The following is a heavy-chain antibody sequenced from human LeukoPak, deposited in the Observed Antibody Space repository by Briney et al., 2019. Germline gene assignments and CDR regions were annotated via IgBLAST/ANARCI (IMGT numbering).Heavy chain of an antibody. J-gene: IGHJ4*02. D-gene: IGHD7-27*01. V-gene: IGHV4-59*12. Sequence: PSETLSLTCTVSGGSISSYYWSWIRQPPGKGLEWIGYIYYSGSTNYNPSLKSRVTISVDTSKNQFSLKLSSVTAADTAVYYCARNQLGIVGYWGQGTLVTVSS. CDR2: IYYSGST. CDR3: ARNQLGIVGY. CDR1: GGSISSYY.